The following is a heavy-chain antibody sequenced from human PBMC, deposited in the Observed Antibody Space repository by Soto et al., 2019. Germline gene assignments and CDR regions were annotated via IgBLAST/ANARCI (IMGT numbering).Heavy chain of an antibody. Sequence: GGSLRLSCIASGFTFSTYWMHWVRQAPGKGLVWVSRMNSDGSRADYADSVKGRFTISRDNARNTLSLQMNSLRAEDTAVYYCVRDGYPAWVYGVDVWGQGTTVTVSS. J-gene: IGHJ6*02. CDR1: GFTFSTYW. D-gene: IGHD1-1*01. CDR3: VRDGYPAWVYGVDV. CDR2: MNSDGSRA. V-gene: IGHV3-74*01.